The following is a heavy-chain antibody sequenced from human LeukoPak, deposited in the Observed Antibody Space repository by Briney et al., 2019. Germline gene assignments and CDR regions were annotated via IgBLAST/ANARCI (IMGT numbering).Heavy chain of an antibody. J-gene: IGHJ3*02. Sequence: SETLSLTCAVYGGSFSGYYWSWIRQPPGKGLEWIGEINHSGSTNYNPSLKSRVTISVDTSKNQFSLKLSSVTAADTAIYYCARVRAVPGRNGAVDIWGQGTMVTVSS. CDR2: INHSGST. CDR1: GGSFSGYY. V-gene: IGHV4-34*01. D-gene: IGHD6-19*01. CDR3: ARVRAVPGRNGAVDI.